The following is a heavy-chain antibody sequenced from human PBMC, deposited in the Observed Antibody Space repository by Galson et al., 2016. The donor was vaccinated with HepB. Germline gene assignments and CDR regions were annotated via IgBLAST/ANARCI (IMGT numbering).Heavy chain of an antibody. Sequence: SVKVSCKVSGYTFSSYDISWVRQAPGQGLEWMGWISTYNGDTNYAQNFQERVTMTTDTSTSTAYMELRSLRSDDTAVYYCARGGNYVGSYVMDVWGQGTTVSVSS. CDR1: GYTFSSYD. CDR3: ARGGNYVGSYVMDV. D-gene: IGHD1-7*01. CDR2: ISTYNGDT. V-gene: IGHV1-18*01. J-gene: IGHJ6*02.